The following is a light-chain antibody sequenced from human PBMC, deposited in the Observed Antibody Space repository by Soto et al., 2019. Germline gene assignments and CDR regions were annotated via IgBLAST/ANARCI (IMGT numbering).Light chain of an antibody. CDR1: SSDVGGYNY. Sequence: ALTQPASVSGSPGQSITISCTGTSSDVGGYNYVSWYQQYPGKAPKLMIYEVSNRPSGVSTRFSGSKSGNTASLTISGLQTEDEADYYCSSYTSGSTYVFGTGTKVTVL. CDR2: EVS. J-gene: IGLJ1*01. CDR3: SSYTSGSTYV. V-gene: IGLV2-14*01.